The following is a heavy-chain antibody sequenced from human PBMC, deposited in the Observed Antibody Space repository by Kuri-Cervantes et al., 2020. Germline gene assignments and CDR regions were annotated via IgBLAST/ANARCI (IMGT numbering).Heavy chain of an antibody. CDR3: ATDIQPLRFLEWLSPQA. V-gene: IGHV3-9*01. CDR1: GFTFDDYA. J-gene: IGHJ4*02. D-gene: IGHD3-3*01. Sequence: SLKISCAASGFTFDDYAMHWVRQAPGKGLEWVSGISWNSGSIGYADSVKGRFTISRDNAKNSLYLQMNSLRAEDTALYYCATDIQPLRFLEWLSPQAWGQGTLVTVSS. CDR2: ISWNSGSI.